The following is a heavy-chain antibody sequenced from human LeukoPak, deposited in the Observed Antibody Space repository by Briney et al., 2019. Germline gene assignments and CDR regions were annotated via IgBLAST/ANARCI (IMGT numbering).Heavy chain of an antibody. J-gene: IGHJ4*02. D-gene: IGHD6-13*01. CDR3: ARYSSSLGYYFDY. CDR2: IYYSGST. V-gene: IGHV4-61*01. Sequence: SETLSLTCTVSGGSVSSGSYYWSWIRQPPGKGLEWIGYIYYSGSTNYNPPLKSRVTISVDTSKNQFSLKLSSVTAADTAVYYCARYSSSLGYYFDYWGQGTLVTVSS. CDR1: GGSVSSGSYY.